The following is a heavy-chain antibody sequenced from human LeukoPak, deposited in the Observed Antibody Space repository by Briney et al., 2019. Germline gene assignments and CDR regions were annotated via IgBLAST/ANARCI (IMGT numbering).Heavy chain of an antibody. CDR2: INPNSGDT. CDR1: GYTFTGNY. V-gene: IGHV1-2*02. J-gene: IGHJ4*02. D-gene: IGHD6-6*01. CDR3: ARVYSSSLDY. Sequence: ASVEVSCKASGYTFTGNYMHWVRQAPGQGLEWMGWINPNSGDTNYAQKFQGRVTMTRDTSISTAYMELSRLRSDDTAVYFCARVYSSSLDYWGQGTLVTVSS.